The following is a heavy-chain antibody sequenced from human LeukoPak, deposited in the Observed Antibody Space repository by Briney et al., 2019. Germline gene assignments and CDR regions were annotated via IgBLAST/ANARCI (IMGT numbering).Heavy chain of an antibody. Sequence: GGSLRLACAASGFTFSSYAMHWVRQAPGKGLEYVSAISSNGGSTYYANSVKGRFTVSRDNSKNTLYLQMGSLRAEDMAVYYCARGYCSSTSCYFLNWFDPWGQGTLVTVSS. V-gene: IGHV3-64*01. CDR2: ISSNGGST. J-gene: IGHJ5*02. D-gene: IGHD2-2*01. CDR1: GFTFSSYA. CDR3: ARGYCSSTSCYFLNWFDP.